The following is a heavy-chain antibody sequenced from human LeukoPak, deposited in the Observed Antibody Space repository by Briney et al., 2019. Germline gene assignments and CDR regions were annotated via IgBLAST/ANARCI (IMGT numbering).Heavy chain of an antibody. CDR3: ARGEPANWFDP. CDR2: IYYSGSN. D-gene: IGHD1-14*01. V-gene: IGHV4-59*08. Sequence: SETLSLTCAVYGGSFSGYYWSWIRQPPGKGLEWIGYIYYSGSNNYNPSLKSRVTISVDTSKNQFSLKLSSVTAADTAVYYCARGEPANWFDPWGQGTPVTVAS. J-gene: IGHJ5*02. CDR1: GGSFSGYY.